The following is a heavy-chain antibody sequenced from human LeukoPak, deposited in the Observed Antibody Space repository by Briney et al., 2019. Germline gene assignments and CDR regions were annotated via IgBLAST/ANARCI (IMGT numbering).Heavy chain of an antibody. V-gene: IGHV1-2*02. CDR3: ASNTVVTAMYWYFDL. J-gene: IGHJ2*01. Sequence: ASVKVSCKASGGTFSNYPINWVRQAPGQGLEWMGWINPNSGGTNYAQKFQGRVTMTRDTSISTAYMELSRLRSDDTAVYYCASNTVVTAMYWYFDLWGRGTLVTVSS. CDR1: GGTFSNYP. CDR2: INPNSGGT. D-gene: IGHD2-21*02.